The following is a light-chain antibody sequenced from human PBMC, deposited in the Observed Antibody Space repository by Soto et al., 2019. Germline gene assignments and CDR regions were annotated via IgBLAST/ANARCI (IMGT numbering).Light chain of an antibody. CDR3: QQYYSYPQT. CDR2: AAS. Sequence: AIRMTQPPSSFSASTGDRVTITCRASQGISSYLAWYQQKPGKAPKLLIYAASTLQSGVPSRFSGSGSGTDFTLTISCLQSEDFATYYCQQYYSYPQTFGQGTKLEIK. V-gene: IGKV1-8*01. CDR1: QGISSY. J-gene: IGKJ2*01.